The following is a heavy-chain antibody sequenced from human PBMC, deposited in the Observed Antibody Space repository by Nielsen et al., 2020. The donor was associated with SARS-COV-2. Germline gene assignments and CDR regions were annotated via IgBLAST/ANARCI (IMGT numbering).Heavy chain of an antibody. CDR1: GFTFSSYG. CDR2: IWYDGSNK. Sequence: GESLKISCAASGFTFSSYGMHWVRQAPGKGLEWVAVIWYDGSNKYYADSVKGRFTISRDNSKNTLYLQMNSLRAEDTAVYYCASTPVLLWFGELLVSYFDYWGQGTLVTVSS. CDR3: ASTPVLLWFGELLVSYFDY. D-gene: IGHD3-10*01. J-gene: IGHJ4*02. V-gene: IGHV3-33*01.